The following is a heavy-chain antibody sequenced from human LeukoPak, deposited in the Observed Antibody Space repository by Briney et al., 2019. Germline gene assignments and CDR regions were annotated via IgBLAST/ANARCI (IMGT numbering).Heavy chain of an antibody. CDR3: ARGGSSSWYGLLDY. CDR2: VYHSGST. V-gene: IGHV4-4*02. J-gene: IGHJ4*02. CDR1: GGSISSSNW. Sequence: SGTLSLTCAVSGGSISSSNWWSWVRQPPGKGLEWIGEVYHSGSTNYNPSLKSRVTISVDKSKNQFSLKLSSVTAADTAVYYCARGGSSSWYGLLDYWGQGTLVTVSS. D-gene: IGHD6-13*01.